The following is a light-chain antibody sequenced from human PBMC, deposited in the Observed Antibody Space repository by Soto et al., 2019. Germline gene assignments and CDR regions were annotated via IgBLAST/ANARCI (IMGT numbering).Light chain of an antibody. CDR3: SSYTSRSTVI. Sequence: QSALTQPASVSGSPGQSITISCTGTNNDVGGFNFVSWCQQRPGNVPKLLIYDVDDRPSGVSNRFSGSRSANTASLTISGLQAEDEADYYCSSYTSRSTVIFGGGTKVTVL. V-gene: IGLV2-14*01. J-gene: IGLJ2*01. CDR2: DVD. CDR1: NNDVGGFNF.